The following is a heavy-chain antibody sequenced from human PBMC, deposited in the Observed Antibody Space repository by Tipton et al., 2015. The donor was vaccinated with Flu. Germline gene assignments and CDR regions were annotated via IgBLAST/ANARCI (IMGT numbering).Heavy chain of an antibody. CDR1: GGSFSSHY. Sequence: TLSLTCAVYGGSFSSHYRSWIRQPPGKGLEWIGEINPSGSTNYNPSLKSRVTISGDTSKNQVSLKLSSVTAADTAVYYCATHCVGVCSHAFDIWGQGTMVTVSS. D-gene: IGHD2-21*02. CDR2: INPSGST. V-gene: IGHV4-34*01. CDR3: ATHCVGVCSHAFDI. J-gene: IGHJ3*02.